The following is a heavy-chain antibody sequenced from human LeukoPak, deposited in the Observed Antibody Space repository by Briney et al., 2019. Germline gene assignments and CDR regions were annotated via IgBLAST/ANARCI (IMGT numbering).Heavy chain of an antibody. CDR3: ARVREPYYYYGMDV. Sequence: PGGSLRLSCAASGFTFSSHAMSWVRQAPGKGLEWVSAISGSGGSTYYADSVKGRFTISRDNSKNTLYLQMNSLRAEDTAVYYCARVREPYYYYGMDVWGQGTTVTVSS. J-gene: IGHJ6*02. CDR2: ISGSGGST. V-gene: IGHV3-23*01. CDR1: GFTFSSHA.